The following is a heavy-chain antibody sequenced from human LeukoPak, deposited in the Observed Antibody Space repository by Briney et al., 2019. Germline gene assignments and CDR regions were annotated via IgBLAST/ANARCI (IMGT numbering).Heavy chain of an antibody. CDR1: GFTFSSYE. J-gene: IGHJ6*02. V-gene: IGHV3-48*03. CDR2: ISSSGSAI. D-gene: IGHD5-12*01. Sequence: PGGSLRLSCAASGFTFSSYEMNWVRQAPGKGLEWVSYISSSGSAIYYADSVKGRFTISRDNAKNSLYLQMNSLRAEDTAVYYCTSGYEKILYYYGMDVWGQGTTVTVSS. CDR3: TSGYEKILYYYGMDV.